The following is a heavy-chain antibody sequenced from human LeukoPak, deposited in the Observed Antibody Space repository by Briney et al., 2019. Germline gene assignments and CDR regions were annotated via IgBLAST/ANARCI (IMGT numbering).Heavy chain of an antibody. D-gene: IGHD5-18*01. CDR3: AKDVGSTAMVSYYGMDV. CDR1: GFTFSNFW. J-gene: IGHJ6*02. V-gene: IGHV3-7*03. CDR2: IKQDGSEK. Sequence: GGSLRLSCAASGFTFSNFWMSWVRQAPGKGLEWVANIKQDGSEKHYVDSVKGRFTISRDNAKNSLYLQMNSLRAEDTALYYCAKDVGSTAMVSYYGMDVWGQGTTVTVS.